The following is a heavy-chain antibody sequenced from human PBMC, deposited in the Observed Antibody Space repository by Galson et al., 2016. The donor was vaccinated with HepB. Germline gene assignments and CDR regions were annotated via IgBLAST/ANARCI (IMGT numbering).Heavy chain of an antibody. D-gene: IGHD1-1*01. CDR3: AKDIRNDRDLGH. CDR2: ISWDGLTT. J-gene: IGHJ4*02. CDR1: GFTFHDYT. V-gene: IGHV3-43*01. Sequence: SLRLSCAASGFTFHDYTMHWVRQSPRRGLEWVSLISWDGLTTYYADSVKGRFTISRDNSKDTLFLQMNSLGTEDAGLYYCAKDIRNDRDLGHWGQGTLVTVSS.